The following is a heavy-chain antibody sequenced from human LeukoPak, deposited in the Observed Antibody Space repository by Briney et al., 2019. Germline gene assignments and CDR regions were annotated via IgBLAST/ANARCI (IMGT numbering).Heavy chain of an antibody. D-gene: IGHD2-2*01. CDR2: ITSSSTYI. CDR1: KFTFSSYS. J-gene: IGHJ4*02. Sequence: GGSLRLSCAASKFTFSSYSMNWVRQAPGKGLEWVSSITSSSTYIYYADSVKGRFTISRDNAKNSLYLQMNSLRAEDTAVYYCARVECSSTGCYFDYWGQGTLVTVSS. V-gene: IGHV3-21*01. CDR3: ARVECSSTGCYFDY.